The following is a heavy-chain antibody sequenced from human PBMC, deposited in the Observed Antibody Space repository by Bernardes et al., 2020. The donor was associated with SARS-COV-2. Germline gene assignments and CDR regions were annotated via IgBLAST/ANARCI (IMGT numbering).Heavy chain of an antibody. D-gene: IGHD3-3*01. CDR2: IRYDGSNK. J-gene: IGHJ4*02. V-gene: IGHV3-30*02. Sequence: GGSLRVSCAASGFTFSSYGMHWVRQAPGKGLEWVAFIRYDGSNKYYADSVKGRFTISRDNSKNTLYLQMNSLRAEDTAVYYCAKGAYDFWSGYYTVRSNFDYWGQGTLVTVSS. CDR1: GFTFSSYG. CDR3: AKGAYDFWSGYYTVRSNFDY.